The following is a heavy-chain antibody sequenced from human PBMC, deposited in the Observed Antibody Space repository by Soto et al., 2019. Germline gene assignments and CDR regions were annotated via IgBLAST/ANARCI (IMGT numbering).Heavy chain of an antibody. CDR2: IYYSRST. J-gene: IGHJ5*02. CDR1: GGSISSYY. CDR3: ARDNYSDSSGYLGSFDP. V-gene: IGHV4-59*01. D-gene: IGHD3-22*01. Sequence: SETLSLTCTVAGGSISSYYWSWIRQPPGKGLEWIGYIYYSRSTHYNPSLKSRVTISVDTSKNLSSMKLSSVTAADTAVYSCARDNYSDSSGYLGSFDPWGQGTLVTVS.